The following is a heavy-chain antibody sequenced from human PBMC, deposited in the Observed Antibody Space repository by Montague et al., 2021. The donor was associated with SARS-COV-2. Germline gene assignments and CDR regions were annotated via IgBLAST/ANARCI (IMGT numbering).Heavy chain of an antibody. CDR1: GFTFSSHP. D-gene: IGHD3-22*01. CDR2: ISFDLSSK. CDR3: ARGRQWLVLGQVDY. J-gene: IGHJ4*02. V-gene: IGHV3-30*04. Sequence: SLRLSCAASGFTFSSHPMHWVRQAPVNVLEWVAVISFDLSSKYYXDSXHGRLTISRDNSKNTLFLQMNSLRVEDTAVYYCARGRQWLVLGQVDYWGQGTLVTVSS.